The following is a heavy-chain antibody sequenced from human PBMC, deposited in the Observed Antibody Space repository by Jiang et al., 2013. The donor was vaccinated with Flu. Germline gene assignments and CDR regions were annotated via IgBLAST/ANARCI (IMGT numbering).Heavy chain of an antibody. J-gene: IGHJ4*02. CDR2: TIPIFGTA. CDR3: AGSYYYDSSGYSQY. CDR1: GGTFKSYA. Sequence: SGAEVKKPGSSVKVSCKASGGTFKSYAISWVRQAPGQGLEWMGGTIPIFGTAKYAQKFQGRVTITADESTTTTYMELSSLRSEDTAVYFCAGSYYYDSSGYSQYWGQGTLVTVSS. D-gene: IGHD3-22*01. V-gene: IGHV1-69*01.